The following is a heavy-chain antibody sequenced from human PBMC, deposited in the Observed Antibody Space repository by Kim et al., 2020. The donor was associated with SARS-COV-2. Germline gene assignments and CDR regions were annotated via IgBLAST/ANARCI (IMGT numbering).Heavy chain of an antibody. CDR3: ASLSRPAPNCSGGSCYSGYYYYYGMDV. J-gene: IGHJ6*02. Sequence: SETLSLTCTVSGGSISSYYWSWIRQPPGKGLEWIGYIYYSGSTNYNPSLKSRVTISVDTSKNQFSLRLSSVTAADTAVYYCASLSRPAPNCSGGSCYSGYYYYYGMDVWGQGTTVTVSS. CDR2: IYYSGST. D-gene: IGHD2-15*01. CDR1: GGSISSYY. V-gene: IGHV4-59*13.